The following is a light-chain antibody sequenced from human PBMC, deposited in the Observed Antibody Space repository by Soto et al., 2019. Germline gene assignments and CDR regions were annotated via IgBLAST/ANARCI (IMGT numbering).Light chain of an antibody. J-gene: IGLJ3*02. CDR2: TTS. V-gene: IGLV8-61*01. CDR1: SGSVSTRNF. Sequence: QTVVTQEPSFSVSPGGTVTLTCALTSGSVSTRNFPSWYQQIPGQAPRTLIYTTSILSSGVPGRFSGSILGNKAALTITGAQADDESEYYCALYLGSGIWVFGGGTKLTVL. CDR3: ALYLGSGIWV.